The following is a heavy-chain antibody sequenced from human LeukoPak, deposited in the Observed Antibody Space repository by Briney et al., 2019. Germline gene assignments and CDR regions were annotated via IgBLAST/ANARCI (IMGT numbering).Heavy chain of an antibody. CDR1: GGSISSYY. CDR2: IYYSGST. J-gene: IGHJ4*02. D-gene: IGHD4-17*01. V-gene: IGHV4-59*01. Sequence: SETLSLTRTVSGGSISSYYWSWIRQPPGKGLEWIGHIYYSGSTYYNPSLKSRVTISIDTSKSQFSLKLTSVAAADTAVYYCARRRYGDYFDYWGQGTLVTVSS. CDR3: ARRRYGDYFDY.